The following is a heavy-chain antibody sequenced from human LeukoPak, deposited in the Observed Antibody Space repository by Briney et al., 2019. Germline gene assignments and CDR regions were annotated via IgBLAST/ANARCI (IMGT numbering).Heavy chain of an antibody. CDR3: ARPEQQWLAEDGFDY. D-gene: IGHD6-19*01. J-gene: IGHJ4*02. Sequence: PGGSLRLSCAASGFTFSNYAMHWVRQAPGKGLEWVAVISYDGSNKYYADSVKGRFTISRDNSKNTLYLQMNSLRAEDTAVYYCARPEQQWLAEDGFDYWGQGTLVTVSS. CDR2: ISYDGSNK. V-gene: IGHV3-30-3*01. CDR1: GFTFSNYA.